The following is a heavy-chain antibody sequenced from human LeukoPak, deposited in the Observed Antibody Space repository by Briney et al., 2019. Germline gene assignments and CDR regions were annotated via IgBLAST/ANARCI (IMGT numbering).Heavy chain of an antibody. V-gene: IGHV3-7*01. CDR1: GFTFSNYW. Sequence: GGSLRLSCAASGFTFSNYWMSWVRQAPGKGLEWVANIKQDGSEKFYVDSVKGRFTISRDNAKNSLYLQMNSLRAEDTAVYYCARLKRGYYDSSGSLGPWGQGTLVTVSS. J-gene: IGHJ5*02. CDR2: IKQDGSEK. CDR3: ARLKRGYYDSSGSLGP. D-gene: IGHD3-22*01.